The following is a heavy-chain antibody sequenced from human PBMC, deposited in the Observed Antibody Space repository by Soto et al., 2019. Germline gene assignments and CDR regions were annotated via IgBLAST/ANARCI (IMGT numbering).Heavy chain of an antibody. Sequence: QVQLVESGGGVVQPGRSLGLSCAAFGLTFSSYGMHWVRQAPGKGLEWVAVIWYDGSNKYYADSVKGRFTLSRDNVMKTMYPQMKSMRAEDTAVYYCARDLEVCRASSGGSCYSCGFVYFGQGTLVSASS. CDR1: GLTFSSYG. J-gene: IGHJ4*02. CDR3: ARDLEVCRASSGGSCYSCGFVY. D-gene: IGHD2-15*01. CDR2: IWYDGSNK. V-gene: IGHV3-33*01.